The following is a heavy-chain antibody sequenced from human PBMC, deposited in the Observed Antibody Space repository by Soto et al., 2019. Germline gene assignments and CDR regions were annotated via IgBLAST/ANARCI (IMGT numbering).Heavy chain of an antibody. V-gene: IGHV1-8*01. Sequence: ASVKVSCKASGYTFTSYDINWVRQATGQGLEWMGWMNPNSGNTGYAQKFQGRVTMTRNTSISTAYMELSSLRSEDTAVYYCASINSYSSPAMNGAEAFDIWGQGPMVTVSS. CDR2: MNPNSGNT. CDR3: ASINSYSSPAMNGAEAFDI. J-gene: IGHJ3*02. CDR1: GYTFTSYD. D-gene: IGHD2-2*01.